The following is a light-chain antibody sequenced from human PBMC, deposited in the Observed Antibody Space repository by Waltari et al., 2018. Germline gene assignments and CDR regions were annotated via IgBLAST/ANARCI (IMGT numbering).Light chain of an antibody. V-gene: IGLV3-21*04. CDR2: YDS. CDR1: NLADKN. Sequence: SYVLTQAPSVSVAPGETARITCGGNNLADKNVHWYKQKPGQAPVLVIFYDSDRPSGIPERFSGSNSGNTATLTISRAEAGDEADYYCQVWDTSIDLSVFGTGTKVTVL. CDR3: QVWDTSIDLSV. J-gene: IGLJ1*01.